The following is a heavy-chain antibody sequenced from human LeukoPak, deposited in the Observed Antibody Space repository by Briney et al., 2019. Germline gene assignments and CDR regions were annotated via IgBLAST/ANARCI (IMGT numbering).Heavy chain of an antibody. J-gene: IGHJ6*03. CDR1: GCTFSSYA. V-gene: IGHV1-69*06. Sequence: AVNVSCMASGCTFSSYAISWVGQAPAQGLDGMGGIILIFCTANDAQKFQGRVTITADKSTSTAYMELSSLRSEDTAVYYCARDQRRSGCSSTSCSYGYYYYMDVWGKGTTVTVSS. D-gene: IGHD2-2*01. CDR3: ARDQRRSGCSSTSCSYGYYYYMDV. CDR2: IILIFCTA.